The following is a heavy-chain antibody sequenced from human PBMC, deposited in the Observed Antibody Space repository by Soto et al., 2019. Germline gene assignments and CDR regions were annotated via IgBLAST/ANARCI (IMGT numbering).Heavy chain of an antibody. D-gene: IGHD4-17*01. Sequence: EVQLLESGGGLLQPGGSLRLSCAASGFTFSSYAMSWVRQAPGTGLELVSGISGRGGSTYYADSVKGRFTISRDKSKNPLYLPMNRLRAEDTAVYYCANGNHLTVRAGKYYYYYEVHVWGHGPTVTVT. CDR2: ISGRGGST. J-gene: IGHJ6*02. CDR3: ANGNHLTVRAGKYYYYYEVHV. CDR1: GFTFSSYA. V-gene: IGHV3-23*01.